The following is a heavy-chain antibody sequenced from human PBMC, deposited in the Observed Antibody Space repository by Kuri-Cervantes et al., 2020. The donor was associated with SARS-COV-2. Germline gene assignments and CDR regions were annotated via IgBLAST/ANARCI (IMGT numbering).Heavy chain of an antibody. J-gene: IGHJ4*02. CDR2: ISYDGSNK. Sequence: GGSLRLSCAASGFTFGSYAMHWVRQAPGKGLEWVAVISYDGSNKYYADSVKGRFTISRDNSKNTLYLQMNSLRAEDTAVYYCARRHYDFWSGYYHDYWGQGTLVTVSS. V-gene: IGHV3-30-3*01. CDR1: GFTFGSYA. D-gene: IGHD3-3*01. CDR3: ARRHYDFWSGYYHDY.